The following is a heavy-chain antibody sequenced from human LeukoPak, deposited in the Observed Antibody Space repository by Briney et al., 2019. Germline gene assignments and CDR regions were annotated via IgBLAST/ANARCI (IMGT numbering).Heavy chain of an antibody. CDR2: IYYTGSS. CDR3: ARQSEKWTAFEI. CDR1: GDSNSKYY. J-gene: IGHJ3*02. V-gene: IGHV4-59*08. D-gene: IGHD1-14*01. Sequence: SETLSLTCTVSGDSNSKYYWNWIRQPPGKGLEWIGYIYYTGSSKYNPSLKSRVTMSVDPSKNQFSLRMSTVTAADTALYFCARQSEKWTAFEIWGQGATVIVSA.